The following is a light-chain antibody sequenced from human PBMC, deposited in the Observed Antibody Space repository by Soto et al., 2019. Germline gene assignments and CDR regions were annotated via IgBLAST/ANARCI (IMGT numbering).Light chain of an antibody. V-gene: IGKV3-11*01. J-gene: IGKJ4*01. CDR1: RSVNNY. CDR2: DAS. Sequence: EIVLRQSPGTLSLSPGARATLSCRASRSVNNYLAWYQQRPGQAPRLLIYDASNRAPGIPARFSGSGSGTDFHLPISSLEPEDAAVYYCQQRGNWPWLTVGGGTRVAI. CDR3: QQRGNWPWLT.